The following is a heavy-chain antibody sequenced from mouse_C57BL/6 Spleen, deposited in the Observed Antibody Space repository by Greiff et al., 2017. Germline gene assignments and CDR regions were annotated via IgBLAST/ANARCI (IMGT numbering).Heavy chain of an antibody. D-gene: IGHD4-1*01. J-gene: IGHJ2*01. Sequence: VQLVESGPGLVQPSQSLSITCTVSGFSLTSYGVHWVRQSPGKGLEWLGVIWSGGSTDYNAAFISRLSISKDNSKSQVFFKMNSLQADDTAIYYCARNMGRGYFDYWGQGTTLTVSS. CDR1: GFSLTSYG. CDR3: ARNMGRGYFDY. V-gene: IGHV2-2*01. CDR2: IWSGGST.